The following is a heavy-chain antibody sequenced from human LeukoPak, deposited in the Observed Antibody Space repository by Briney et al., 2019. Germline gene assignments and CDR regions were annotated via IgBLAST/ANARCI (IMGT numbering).Heavy chain of an antibody. CDR1: GGSISSSSYY. J-gene: IGHJ6*02. CDR2: INHGEST. V-gene: IGHV4-39*07. Sequence: SETLSLTCTVSGGSISSSSYYWGWIRQPPGKGLEWIGEINHGESTNYNPSLKRRATLSVDTSKNQFSLKLTSVTAADTAVYYCARGRTYYYDTSGYYPSIYYGMDVWGQGTTVIVSS. CDR3: ARGRTYYYDTSGYYPSIYYGMDV. D-gene: IGHD3-22*01.